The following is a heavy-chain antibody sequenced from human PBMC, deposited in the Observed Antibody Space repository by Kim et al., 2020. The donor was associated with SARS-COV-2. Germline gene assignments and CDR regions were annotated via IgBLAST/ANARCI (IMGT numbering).Heavy chain of an antibody. V-gene: IGHV3-48*02. J-gene: IGHJ4*02. D-gene: IGHD6-13*01. CDR1: GFPSFTFA. CDR2: IIIIGVKK. CDR3: ARDRSFGSTLYYYFEY. Sequence: GGSLRLSCAASGFPSFTFALNWVRQAPGKGLEWVSYIIIIGVKKNSADSVKGRFTISRDNAKNSVYLQMNSLRDEDTAVYYCARDRSFGSTLYYYFEYWGQGALVTVSS.